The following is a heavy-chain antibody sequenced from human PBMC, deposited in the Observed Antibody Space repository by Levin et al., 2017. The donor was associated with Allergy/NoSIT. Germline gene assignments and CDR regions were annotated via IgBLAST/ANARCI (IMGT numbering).Heavy chain of an antibody. CDR1: GGSISSSSYY. V-gene: IGHV4-39*07. J-gene: IGHJ3*02. D-gene: IGHD4-17*01. CDR3: ASATTVTTIDAFDI. CDR2: IYYSGST. Sequence: PSETLSLTCTVSGGSISSSSYYWGWIRQPPGKGLEWIGSIYYSGSTYYNPSLKSRVTISVDTSKNQFSLKLSSVTAADTAVYYCASATTVTTIDAFDIWGQGTMVTVSS.